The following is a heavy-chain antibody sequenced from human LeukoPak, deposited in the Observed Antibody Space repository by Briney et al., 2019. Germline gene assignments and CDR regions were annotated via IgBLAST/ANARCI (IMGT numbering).Heavy chain of an antibody. V-gene: IGHV3-7*03. CDR2: IKQDGSEK. Sequence: GGSLRLSCAASGFTFSSYWMSWVRQAPGKGLEWVANIKQDGSEKYYVDSVKGRFTISRDNAKNSLYLQMNSLRAEDTAVYYCARDTKSYGSGSYIAFDIWGQGTMVTVSS. J-gene: IGHJ3*02. D-gene: IGHD3-10*01. CDR3: ARDTKSYGSGSYIAFDI. CDR1: GFTFSSYW.